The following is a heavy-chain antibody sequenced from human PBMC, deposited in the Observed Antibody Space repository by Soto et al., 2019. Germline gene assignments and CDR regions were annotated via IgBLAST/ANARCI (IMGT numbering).Heavy chain of an antibody. Sequence: QVQLVESGGGVVQPGRSLRLSCAASGFTFSSYGMHWVRQAPGKGLEWVAVIWYDGSNKYYADSVKGRFTISRDNPKNTLYLKMNSLRAEDTGVYYCASEYCSGGSCHYYGMDVWAKGTTCTVSS. V-gene: IGHV3-33*01. CDR2: IWYDGSNK. CDR3: ASEYCSGGSCHYYGMDV. D-gene: IGHD2-15*01. CDR1: GFTFSSYG. J-gene: IGHJ6*04.